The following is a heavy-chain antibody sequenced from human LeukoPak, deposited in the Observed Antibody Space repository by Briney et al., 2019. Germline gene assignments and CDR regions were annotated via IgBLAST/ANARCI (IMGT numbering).Heavy chain of an antibody. CDR2: ISGDGDYT. J-gene: IGHJ4*02. CDR3: AKDMNPRPAGPDF. CDR1: GFTFDDYP. Sequence: GGSLRLSCTASGFTFDDYPIHWVRQPPGKGLEWVSLISGDGDYTHAADSVKGRFTMSRDNSKNSVYLQMNRLTTNDTGFYFCAKDMNPRPAGPDFWGQGTLVTVSS. D-gene: IGHD2-2*01. V-gene: IGHV3-43*01.